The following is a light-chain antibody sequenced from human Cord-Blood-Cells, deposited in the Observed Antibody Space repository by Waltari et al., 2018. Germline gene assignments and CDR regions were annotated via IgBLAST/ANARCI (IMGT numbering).Light chain of an antibody. J-gene: IGLJ3*02. CDR2: RNN. CDR3: AAWDDSLSGWV. CDR1: SSNIGSPY. Sequence: QSVLTQPPSASGTPGQRVTIPCSRSSSNIGSPYLYRHQQPPGTAPKLLIYRNNQRPSGVPGRFSGSKSGTSASLAISGLRSEDEADYYCAAWDDSLSGWVFGGGTKLTVL. V-gene: IGLV1-47*01.